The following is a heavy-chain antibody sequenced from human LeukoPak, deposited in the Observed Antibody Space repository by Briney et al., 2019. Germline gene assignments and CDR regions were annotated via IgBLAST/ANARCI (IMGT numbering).Heavy chain of an antibody. CDR1: GYTFTSYG. Sequence: ASVKVSCKASGYTFTSYGISWVRQAPGQGLEWMGWISAYNGNTNYAQKLQGRVTMTTDTSTSTAYMELRSLRSDDTAVYYCAXXXXXXXXIXYYYYGMDVWGQGTTVTVSS. CDR2: ISAYNGNT. V-gene: IGHV1-18*01. CDR3: AXXXXXXXXIXYYYYGMDV. J-gene: IGHJ6*02.